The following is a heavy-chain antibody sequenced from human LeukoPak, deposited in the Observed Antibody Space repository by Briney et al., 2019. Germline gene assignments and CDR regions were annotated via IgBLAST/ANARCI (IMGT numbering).Heavy chain of an antibody. Sequence: GESLKISCKGSGYSFASYWIGWVRQMPGTGLEWMGIIHPGDSDTRYSPSFQGQVTISAEKSINTAYLQWSSLKTSDTAMYYCARRGEGPIGGIVYWGQGTLVTVSS. CDR2: IHPGDSDT. V-gene: IGHV5-51*01. CDR3: ARRGEGPIGGIVY. D-gene: IGHD3-10*01. CDR1: GYSFASYW. J-gene: IGHJ4*02.